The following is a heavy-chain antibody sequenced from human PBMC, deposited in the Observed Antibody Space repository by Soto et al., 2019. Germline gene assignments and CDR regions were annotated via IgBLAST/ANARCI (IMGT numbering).Heavy chain of an antibody. CDR2: IYYSGNI. Sequence: QVQLQESGPGLVKPSQTLSLTCTVSGVSISSADYFWSWIRQPPGQGLEWIGYIYYSGNIFYNPSLESRVTISVDTSKNQFSLKLTSVTAADTAVYYCARQRTVYFARPGDWLDPWGQGTLVTVSS. CDR3: ARQRTVYFARPGDWLDP. V-gene: IGHV4-30-4*01. D-gene: IGHD3-9*01. J-gene: IGHJ5*02. CDR1: GVSISSADYF.